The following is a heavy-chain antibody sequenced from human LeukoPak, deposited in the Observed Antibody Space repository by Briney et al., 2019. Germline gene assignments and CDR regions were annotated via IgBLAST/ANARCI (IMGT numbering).Heavy chain of an antibody. CDR3: AGGGRSVDPTLRGYFDL. V-gene: IGHV4-34*01. D-gene: IGHD5/OR15-5a*01. CDR2: INHSGST. CDR1: GGSFSGYY. Sequence: PSETLSLTCAVYGGSFSGYYWSWIRQPPGKGLEWIGEINHSGSTNYNPSLKSRVTLSVDTSKNQFSLKLSAVTAADRALCFVAGGGRSVDPTLRGYFDLWGRGTLVTVSS. J-gene: IGHJ2*01.